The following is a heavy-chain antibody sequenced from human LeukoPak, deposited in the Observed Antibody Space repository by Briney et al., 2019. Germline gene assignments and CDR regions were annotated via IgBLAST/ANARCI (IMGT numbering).Heavy chain of an antibody. Sequence: ASVKVSCKASGYTFTSYGISWVRQAPGQGLEWMGWISAYNGNTNYVQKLQGRVTMTTDTSTSTAYMELRSLRSDDTAVYYCARRYCSSTSCSNYYYYMDVWGKGTTVTVSS. V-gene: IGHV1-18*01. J-gene: IGHJ6*03. CDR1: GYTFTSYG. CDR2: ISAYNGNT. D-gene: IGHD2-2*01. CDR3: ARRYCSSTSCSNYYYYMDV.